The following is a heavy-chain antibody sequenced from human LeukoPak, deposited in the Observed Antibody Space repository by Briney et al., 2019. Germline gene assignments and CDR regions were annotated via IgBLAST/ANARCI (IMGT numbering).Heavy chain of an antibody. CDR2: IFHSART. V-gene: IGHV4-59*01. CDR3: ARGPQGDDTSGYYPTYWYFDL. D-gene: IGHD3-22*01. CDR1: GASISNYC. Sequence: PSETLSLTCTVSGASISNYCCSWIRQSPGKGLEWIGYIFHSARTTYNPSLESRVTISVDTSKNQFSLRLNSVTAADTAVYYCARGPQGDDTSGYYPTYWYFDLWGRGTLVTVPS. J-gene: IGHJ2*01.